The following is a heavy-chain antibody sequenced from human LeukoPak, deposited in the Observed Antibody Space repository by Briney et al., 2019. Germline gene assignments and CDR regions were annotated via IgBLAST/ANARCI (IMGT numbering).Heavy chain of an antibody. CDR2: ISSSSSTI. D-gene: IGHD6-13*01. CDR1: GFTFSSYS. J-gene: IGHJ4*02. V-gene: IGHV3-48*01. Sequence: GGSLRLSCAASGFTFSSYSMNWVRQAPGKGLEWVSYISSSSSTICYADSVKGRFTISRDNAKNSLYLQMNSLRAEDTAVYYCVPCIAAAGTLDCWGQGTLVTVSS. CDR3: VPCIAAAGTLDC.